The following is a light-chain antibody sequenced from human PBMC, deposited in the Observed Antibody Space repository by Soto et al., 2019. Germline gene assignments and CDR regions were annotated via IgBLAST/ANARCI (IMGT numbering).Light chain of an antibody. CDR3: SSYTSSITLV. CDR2: DVS. CDR1: SSDVGGYNY. J-gene: IGLJ1*01. Sequence: QSALTQPASVSGSPGQSITISCTGTSSDVGGYNYVSWYQQHPGKAPKLTIYDVSNRPSGVSNRFSGSRSGNTASLTISGLQAEDEADYYCSSYTSSITLVFGTGTKLTVL. V-gene: IGLV2-14*01.